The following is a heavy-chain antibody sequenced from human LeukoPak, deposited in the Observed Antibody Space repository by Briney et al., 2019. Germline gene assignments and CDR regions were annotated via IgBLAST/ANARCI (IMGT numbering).Heavy chain of an antibody. V-gene: IGHV4-61*08. CDR1: GASVGSAGYY. D-gene: IGHD1-26*01. J-gene: IGHJ4*02. Sequence: NPSETLSLTCTVSGASVGSAGYYWSWIRQPPGGGLEGIGYIYYIRNTNYDPSLKSRVTMSLDPSKNQFSLKLNSVTAADMAVYYCARTQSQSGTYRYYFGYWGQGTLVTVSS. CDR3: ARTQSQSGTYRYYFGY. CDR2: IYYIRNT.